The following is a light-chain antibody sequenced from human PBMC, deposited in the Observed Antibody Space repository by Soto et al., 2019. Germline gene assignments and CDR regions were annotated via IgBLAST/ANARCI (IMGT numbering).Light chain of an antibody. Sequence: EIVLTQSPPTLSLSPGESATLSCRTSLSVSSYLAWYQQKPGQAPRLLIYGASSRATGIPDRFSGSGSGTDFTLTISRLEPEDFALYYCHQYDRWTFGQGTKVDIK. CDR1: LSVSSY. CDR3: HQYDRWT. V-gene: IGKV3-20*01. CDR2: GAS. J-gene: IGKJ1*01.